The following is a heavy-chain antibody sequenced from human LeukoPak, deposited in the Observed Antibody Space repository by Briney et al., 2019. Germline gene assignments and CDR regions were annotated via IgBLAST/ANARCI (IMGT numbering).Heavy chain of an antibody. J-gene: IGHJ1*01. CDR3: ARVSGLGMNEYLQH. Sequence: GGSLRLSCAASGLTFSNSWMHWVRQAPGKGLVWVSRINNVGSATSYADSVKGRFTISRDNAKNTPYLQMNSLRAEDTAVYFCARVSGLGMNEYLQHWGQGTLVTVSS. CDR1: GLTFSNSW. V-gene: IGHV3-74*01. D-gene: IGHD3-16*01. CDR2: INNVGSAT.